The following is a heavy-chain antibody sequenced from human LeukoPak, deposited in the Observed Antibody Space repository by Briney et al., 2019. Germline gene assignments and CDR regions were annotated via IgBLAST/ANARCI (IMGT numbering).Heavy chain of an antibody. V-gene: IGHV3-23*01. CDR1: GFTFSSHA. Sequence: GGSLRLSCVASGFTFSSHAMSWVRQAPGKGLEWVSFISGSGGSTNYADSVKGRFTMSRDTSKNTLYLQMNSLRDDDTAAYYCAKGRGGTRIYDYWGQGTLVTVSS. J-gene: IGHJ4*02. CDR3: AKGRGGTRIYDY. CDR2: ISGSGGST. D-gene: IGHD2-15*01.